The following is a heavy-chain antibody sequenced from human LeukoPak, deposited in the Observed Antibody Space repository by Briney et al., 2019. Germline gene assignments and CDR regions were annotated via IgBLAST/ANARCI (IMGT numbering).Heavy chain of an antibody. CDR1: GFTFSSYS. J-gene: IGHJ4*02. V-gene: IGHV3-21*01. D-gene: IGHD6-13*01. Sequence: PGGSLRLSCAASGFTFSSYSMNWVRQAPGKGLEWVSSISSSSSYIYYADSLKGRFTISRDNAKNSLYLQMNSLRAEDTAVYYCASPSSSWYPYYFDYWGQGTLVTVSS. CDR2: ISSSSSYI. CDR3: ASPSSSWYPYYFDY.